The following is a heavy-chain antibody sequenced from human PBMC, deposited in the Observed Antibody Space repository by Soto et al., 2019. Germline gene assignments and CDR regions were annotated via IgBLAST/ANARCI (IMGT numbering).Heavy chain of an antibody. Sequence: QVQLVQSGAEVKKPGASVKVSCKASGYTFTSYDINWVRQATGQGLEWMGWMNPNSGNTGYAQKFQGRVTMNRQHSISTAYMELSSLRSEDTAVYYCARAKFGVVIIRDNWFDPWGQGTLVTVSS. V-gene: IGHV1-8*01. J-gene: IGHJ5*02. CDR1: GYTFTSYD. CDR2: MNPNSGNT. CDR3: ARAKFGVVIIRDNWFDP. D-gene: IGHD3-3*01.